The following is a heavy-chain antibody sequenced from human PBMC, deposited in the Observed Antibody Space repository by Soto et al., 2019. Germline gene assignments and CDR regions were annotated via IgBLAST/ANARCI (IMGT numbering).Heavy chain of an antibody. Sequence: SGPTLVNPTQTLTLTCTFSGFSLSTSGMCVSWIRQPPGKALEWLALIDWDDDKYYSTSLQTRLTISKDTSKNQVVLTMTNMDPVNTATYYCSLSDKQRSYYYHGMGVWGQGTSVTVSS. CDR2: IDWDDDK. D-gene: IGHD6-25*01. CDR3: SLSDKQRSYYYHGMGV. CDR1: GFSLSTSGMC. V-gene: IGHV2-70*01. J-gene: IGHJ6*02.